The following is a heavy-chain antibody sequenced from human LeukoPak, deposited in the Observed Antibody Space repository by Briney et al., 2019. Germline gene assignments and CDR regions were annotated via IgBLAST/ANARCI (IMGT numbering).Heavy chain of an antibody. CDR3: ARARDLERVWDY. V-gene: IGHV1-2*02. CDR2: INPNRGGT. D-gene: IGHD1-1*01. CDR1: GYTFTGYY. J-gene: IGHJ4*02. Sequence: ASXXVSCKASGYTFTGYYMHWVRQAPGQGIEWMGWINPNRGGTNYAQKFQGRGTMNRDRAISTAYMELSRLRSDDTAVYYCARARDLERVWDYWGQGTLVTVSS.